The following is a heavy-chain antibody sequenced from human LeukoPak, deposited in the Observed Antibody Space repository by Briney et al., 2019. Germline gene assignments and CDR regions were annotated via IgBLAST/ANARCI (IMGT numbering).Heavy chain of an antibody. CDR2: IKKDGSEK. CDR3: TRHNYYEDGFDY. D-gene: IGHD3-22*01. V-gene: IGHV3-7*03. J-gene: IGHJ4*02. CDR1: GFTFSSYS. Sequence: PGGSLRLSCAASGFTFSSYSMNWVRQAPGKGLEWVANIKKDGSEKYYVDSVKGRFTISRDNAKTPLYLQMNSLKTEDTAVYYCTRHNYYEDGFDYWGQGTLVTVSS.